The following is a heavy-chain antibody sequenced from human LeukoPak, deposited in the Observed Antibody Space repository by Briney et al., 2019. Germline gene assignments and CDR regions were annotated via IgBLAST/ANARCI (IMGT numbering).Heavy chain of an antibody. CDR3: ASLYASSVYFDY. Sequence: PSETLSLTCTVSGGSISSSSYYWGWIRQPPGRGLEWIGNILYSGSTYYNPSLKGRVTLSVDTSKNQFSLKLSSVTAAHTAVYYCASLYASSVYFDYWGQGTLVTVSS. V-gene: IGHV4-39*01. CDR2: ILYSGST. J-gene: IGHJ4*02. D-gene: IGHD2-8*01. CDR1: GGSISSSSYY.